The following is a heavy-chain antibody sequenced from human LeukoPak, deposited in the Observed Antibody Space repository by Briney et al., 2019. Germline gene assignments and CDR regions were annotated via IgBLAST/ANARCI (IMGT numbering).Heavy chain of an antibody. CDR3: ARGPPIIAVAGSGFDM. CDR1: GGSISSSSYY. CDR2: VYYSGST. Sequence: SETLSLTCTVSGGSISSSSYYWGWIRQYPGKGLERIGHVYYSGSTYYSPSLKSRVTISVDTSKNQFSLKLNSVIAADTAVYYCARGPPIIAVAGSGFDMWGQGTMVTVSS. J-gene: IGHJ3*02. V-gene: IGHV4-31*03. D-gene: IGHD6-19*01.